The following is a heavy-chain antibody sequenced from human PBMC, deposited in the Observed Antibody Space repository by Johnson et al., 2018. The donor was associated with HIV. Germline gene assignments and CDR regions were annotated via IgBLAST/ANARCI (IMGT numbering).Heavy chain of an antibody. Sequence: QVQLVESGGGVVQPGGSLRLSCAASGFSFSSYGMHWVRQAPGKGLEWVAFIRYDGSNKYYADSVKGRFTISRDNSENTLYLQMNSLRAEDTAVYYCAKDLHGYQLRDDAFDIWGQGTMVTVSS. J-gene: IGHJ3*02. CDR3: AKDLHGYQLRDDAFDI. CDR2: IRYDGSNK. V-gene: IGHV3-30*02. CDR1: GFSFSSYG. D-gene: IGHD2-2*01.